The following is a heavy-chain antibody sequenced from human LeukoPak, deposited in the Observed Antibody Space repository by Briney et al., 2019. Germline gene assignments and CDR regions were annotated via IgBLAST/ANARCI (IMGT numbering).Heavy chain of an antibody. CDR2: IYSGGST. D-gene: IGHD3-10*01. J-gene: IGHJ6*02. Sequence: GGSLRLSCAASGFTVSSNYMSWVRQAPGKGLEWVSVIYSGGSTYYADSVKGRFTISRDNSKNTLYLQMNSLRAEDTAVYYCARDFPWLVPIYYNPGGTYYYYGMDVWGQGTTVTVSS. V-gene: IGHV3-53*01. CDR1: GFTVSSNY. CDR3: ARDFPWLVPIYYNPGGTYYYYGMDV.